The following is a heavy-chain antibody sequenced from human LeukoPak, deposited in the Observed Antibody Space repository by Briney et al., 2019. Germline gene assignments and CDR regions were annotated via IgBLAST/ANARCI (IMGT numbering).Heavy chain of an antibody. V-gene: IGHV3-30*03. CDR2: ISYDGSNK. D-gene: IGHD4-17*01. CDR3: ATSRSGDHKRSFDY. J-gene: IGHJ4*02. CDR1: GFNFNTYW. Sequence: GGSLRLSCAASGFNFNTYWMSWVRQAPGKGLEWVAVISYDGSNKYYADCVKGRFTISRDNSKNTLYLQMNSLRAEDTAVYYCATSRSGDHKRSFDYWGQGTLVTVSS.